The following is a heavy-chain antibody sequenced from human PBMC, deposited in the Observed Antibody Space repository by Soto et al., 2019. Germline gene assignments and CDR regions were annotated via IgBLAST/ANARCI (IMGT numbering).Heavy chain of an antibody. D-gene: IGHD2-2*01. CDR1: GFTFSGFD. V-gene: IGHV3-13*01. Sequence: GGSLRLSCEASGFTFSGFDMHWVRQPTGKGLEWVSSIGTAGDTYYAVSVKGRFTISSDNAKNSLSLQMNSLRAEDTATYYCAKEMLASISRPFDYWGQGTLVTVSS. J-gene: IGHJ4*02. CDR2: IGTAGDT. CDR3: AKEMLASISRPFDY.